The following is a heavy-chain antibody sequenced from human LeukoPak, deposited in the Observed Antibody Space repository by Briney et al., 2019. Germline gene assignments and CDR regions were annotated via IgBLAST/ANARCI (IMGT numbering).Heavy chain of an antibody. CDR3: ARVANWGYYYYYMDV. CDR1: GGIFSSYA. J-gene: IGHJ6*03. D-gene: IGHD7-27*01. V-gene: IGHV1-69*13. CDR2: IIPIFGTA. Sequence: ASVKVSCKASGGIFSSYAISWVRQAPGQGLEWMGGIIPIFGTANYAQKFQGRVTITADESTSTAYMELSSLRSEDTAVYYCARVANWGYYYYYMDVWGKGTTVTVSS.